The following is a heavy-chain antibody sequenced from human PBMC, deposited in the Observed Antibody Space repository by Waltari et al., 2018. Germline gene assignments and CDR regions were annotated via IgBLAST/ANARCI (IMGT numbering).Heavy chain of an antibody. CDR2: TIPIFGTA. D-gene: IGHD3-22*01. CDR3: ARVVGDYYDSSGYLDY. Sequence: QVQLVQSGAEVKKPGSSVKVSCKASGGTFSSYAISWVRQAPGQGLEWMGGTIPIFGTANYAQKFQGRVTITADESTSTAYMELSSLRSEDTAVYYCARVVGDYYDSSGYLDYWGQGTLVTVSS. J-gene: IGHJ4*02. V-gene: IGHV1-69*01. CDR1: GGTFSSYA.